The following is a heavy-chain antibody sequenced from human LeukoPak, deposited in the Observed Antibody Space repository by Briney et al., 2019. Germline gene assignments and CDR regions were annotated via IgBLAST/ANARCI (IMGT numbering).Heavy chain of an antibody. CDR2: INSDGSST. J-gene: IGHJ4*02. Sequence: GGSLRLSCAASGFTFSSYWMHWVRQAPGKGLVWVSRINSDGSSTSYADSVKGRFTISRDNAKNTLYLQMNSLRAEDTAVYYCASIPKYMVRGVTFRYYWGQGTLVTVSS. D-gene: IGHD3-10*01. CDR3: ASIPKYMVRGVTFRYY. V-gene: IGHV3-74*01. CDR1: GFTFSSYW.